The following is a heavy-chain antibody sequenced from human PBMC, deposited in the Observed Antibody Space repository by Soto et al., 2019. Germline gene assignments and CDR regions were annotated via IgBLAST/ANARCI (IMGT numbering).Heavy chain of an antibody. CDR1: NGSISNYY. D-gene: IGHD6-25*01. CDR2: VYSSGSA. J-gene: IGHJ5*02. Sequence: QVQLQESGPGLVKPSATLSLSCTVSNGSISNYYWNWIRRPAGKGLEWIGRVYSSGSASYNPSLRSRVTMSVDTSKNQFSLKLNSVTAADTGVYYCARSGHKVSWFDPWGQGTLVTVSS. V-gene: IGHV4-4*07. CDR3: ARSGHKVSWFDP.